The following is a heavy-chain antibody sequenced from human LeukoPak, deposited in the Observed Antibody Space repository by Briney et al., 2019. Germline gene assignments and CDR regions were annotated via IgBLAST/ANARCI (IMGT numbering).Heavy chain of an antibody. CDR3: ARVPAPRYDFLYYYHYMDV. D-gene: IGHD3-3*01. Sequence: ASVKVSCKASGYTFTSYGISWVRQAPGQGLEWMGWISAYNGNTNYAQKLQGRVTMTTDTSTSTAYMELRSLRSDDTAVYYCARVPAPRYDFLYYYHYMDVWGKGTTVTVSS. J-gene: IGHJ6*03. V-gene: IGHV1-18*01. CDR1: GYTFTSYG. CDR2: ISAYNGNT.